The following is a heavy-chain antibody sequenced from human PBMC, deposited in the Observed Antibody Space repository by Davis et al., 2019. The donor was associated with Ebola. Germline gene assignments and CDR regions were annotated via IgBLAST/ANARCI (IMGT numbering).Heavy chain of an antibody. J-gene: IGHJ6*04. D-gene: IGHD3-10*01. CDR2: IDPSDSYT. CDR3: ARYDANHYGPRPVWDV. Sequence: GGSLRLSCKGSGYSFTSYWISWVRQMPGKGLEWMGRIDPSDSYTNYSPSFQGHVTISADKSISTAYLQWSSLKASDTAMYYCARYDANHYGPRPVWDVWGKGTSVTVSS. V-gene: IGHV5-10-1*01. CDR1: GYSFTSYW.